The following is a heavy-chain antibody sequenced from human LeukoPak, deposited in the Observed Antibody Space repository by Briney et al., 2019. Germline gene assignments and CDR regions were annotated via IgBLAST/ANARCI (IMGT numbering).Heavy chain of an antibody. CDR1: GGSISSYY. D-gene: IGHD7-27*01. Sequence: SETLSLTCTVSGGSISSYYWSWIRQPAGKGLEWIGRIYTSGSTNYNPSLKSRVTMSVDTSKNQFSLKLSSVTAADTAVYYCAREYSPNWGSTYYYYYMDVWGKGTTVTVSS. V-gene: IGHV4-4*07. CDR2: IYTSGST. CDR3: AREYSPNWGSTYYYYYMDV. J-gene: IGHJ6*03.